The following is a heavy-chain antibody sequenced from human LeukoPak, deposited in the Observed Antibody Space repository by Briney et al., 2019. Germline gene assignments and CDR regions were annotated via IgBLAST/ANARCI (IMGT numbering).Heavy chain of an antibody. Sequence: SQTLSLTCTVSGGSISSGSYYWSWIRQPAGKGLEWIGRIYTSGSTNYNPSLKSRVTISVDTSKNQFSLKLSSVPAADTAVYYCARVNWNAFDYWGQGTLVTVSS. V-gene: IGHV4-61*02. CDR3: ARVNWNAFDY. J-gene: IGHJ4*02. D-gene: IGHD1-1*01. CDR1: GGSISSGSYY. CDR2: IYTSGST.